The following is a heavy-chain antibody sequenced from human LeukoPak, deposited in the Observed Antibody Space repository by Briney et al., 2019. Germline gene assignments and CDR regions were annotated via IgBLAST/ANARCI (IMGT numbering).Heavy chain of an antibody. Sequence: GETLKISCQGSGYSFTSYWICWVRQMPGKGLEWMGIIYPGDSDTRYSPSFQGKVTISADKSISTAYLQWSSLKASDTAMYYCVRLRRGLFDYWGQGTLVTVSS. CDR3: VRLRRGLFDY. V-gene: IGHV5-51*01. CDR1: GYSFTSYW. D-gene: IGHD3-10*01. J-gene: IGHJ4*02. CDR2: IYPGDSDT.